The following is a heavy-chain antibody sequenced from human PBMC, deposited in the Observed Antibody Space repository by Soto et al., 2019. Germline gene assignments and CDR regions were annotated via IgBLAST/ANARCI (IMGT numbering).Heavy chain of an antibody. J-gene: IGHJ2*01. CDR2: INHSGST. Sequence: QVQLQQWGAGLLKPSETLSLTCAVYGGSFSGYYWSWIRQPPGKGLEWLGEINHSGSTNYNPSLKSRVTISVDTSKNQFSLKLSYVTAADTAVYYCARGYCSGGSCYSGYFDLWGRGTLVTVSS. CDR3: ARGYCSGGSCYSGYFDL. V-gene: IGHV4-34*01. D-gene: IGHD2-15*01. CDR1: GGSFSGYY.